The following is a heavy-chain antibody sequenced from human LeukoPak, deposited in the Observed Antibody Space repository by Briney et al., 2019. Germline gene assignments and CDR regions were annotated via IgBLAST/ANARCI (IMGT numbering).Heavy chain of an antibody. CDR2: ISAYNDNT. D-gene: IGHD3-10*01. Sequence: GASVKVSCKASGYTFTSYGISWVRQAPGQGLEWMGWISAYNDNTNYAQKLQGRVTMTTDTSTSTAYMDLRSLRSDDTAVHYCAREGVRITMVRGQEDWFDPWGQGTLVTVSS. CDR3: AREGVRITMVRGQEDWFDP. CDR1: GYTFTSYG. J-gene: IGHJ5*02. V-gene: IGHV1-18*01.